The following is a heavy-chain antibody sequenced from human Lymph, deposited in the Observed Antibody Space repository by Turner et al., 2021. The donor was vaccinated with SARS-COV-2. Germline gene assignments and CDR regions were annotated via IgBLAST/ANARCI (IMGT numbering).Heavy chain of an antibody. CDR1: GGPMNSNY. CDR2: IYYRGST. CDR3: ARETVNNWVDP. D-gene: IGHD2-21*02. Sequence: QVQLQESGPRLVKPLETLSLTCTGSGGPMNSNYWSWIRQPPGKRLEWIGYIYYRGSTNYNPSLKSRVTISVDTSKNQFSLKLTSVTAADTAIYYCARETVNNWVDPWGQGILVTVSS. V-gene: IGHV4-59*01. J-gene: IGHJ5*02.